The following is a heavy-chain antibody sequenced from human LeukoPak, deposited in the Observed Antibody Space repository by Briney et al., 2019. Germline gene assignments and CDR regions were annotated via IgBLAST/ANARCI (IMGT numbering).Heavy chain of an antibody. CDR1: GFTFSSYS. J-gene: IGHJ4*02. Sequence: GGSLRLSCAASGFTFSSYSMNWVGQAPGKGLVWVSSISSSSSYIYYADSVKGRFAISRDNAKNSLYLQMNSLRAEDTAVYYCARDLDSGSQFDYWGQGTLVTVSS. D-gene: IGHD1-26*01. CDR2: ISSSSSYI. CDR3: ARDLDSGSQFDY. V-gene: IGHV3-21*01.